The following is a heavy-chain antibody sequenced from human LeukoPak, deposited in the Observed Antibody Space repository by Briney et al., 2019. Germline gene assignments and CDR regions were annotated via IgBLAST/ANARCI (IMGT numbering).Heavy chain of an antibody. V-gene: IGHV3-11*01. CDR2: ISSSGSTI. Sequence: GSLRLSCAASGFTFSDYYMSWIRQAPGKGLEWVEYISSSGSTIYYADSVKGRFTISRDNAKNSLYLQMNSLRAEDTAVYYCARGHLGYSSGWFEGFDPWGQGTLVTVSS. J-gene: IGHJ5*02. D-gene: IGHD6-19*01. CDR3: ARGHLGYSSGWFEGFDP. CDR1: GFTFSDYY.